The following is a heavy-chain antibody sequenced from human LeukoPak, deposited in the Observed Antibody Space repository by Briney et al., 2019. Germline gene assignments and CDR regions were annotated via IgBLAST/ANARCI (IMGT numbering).Heavy chain of an antibody. CDR1: GFIFRNYA. V-gene: IGHV3-23*01. CDR3: AKDQTGDRYNSI. CDR2: VHDRS. Sequence: GGSLRLSCAASGFIFRNYAMSWLRQAPGRGLEWVSTVHDRSYYADSVKGRFTISRDDSRTTLYLQMDNLRAQDTAVYSCAKDQTGDRYNSIWGQGTLVTVSS. J-gene: IGHJ4*02. D-gene: IGHD5-24*01.